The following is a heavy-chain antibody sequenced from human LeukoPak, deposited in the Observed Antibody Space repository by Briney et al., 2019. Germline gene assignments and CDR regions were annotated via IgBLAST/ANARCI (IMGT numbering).Heavy chain of an antibody. CDR2: IYTSGST. D-gene: IGHD4-11*01. J-gene: IGHJ4*02. CDR3: ARESNDYSNYGGVY. CDR1: GGSISSYY. V-gene: IGHV4-4*07. Sequence: SETLSLTCTVSGGSISSYYWSWIRQPAGKGLEWIGRIYTSGSTNYNPSLKSRVTMSVDASKNQFSLKLSSVTAADTAVYYCARESNDYSNYGGVYWGQGTLVTVSS.